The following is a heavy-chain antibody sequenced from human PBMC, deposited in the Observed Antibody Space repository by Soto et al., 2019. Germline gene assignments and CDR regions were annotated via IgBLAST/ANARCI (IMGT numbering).Heavy chain of an antibody. CDR1: GFTFSSYA. D-gene: IGHD3-22*01. CDR2: IGGSGGST. V-gene: IGHV3-23*01. CDR3: AKEGNYYYDSSGYYSFDY. Sequence: GGSLRLSCAASGFTFSSYAMSWVRQAPGKGLEWVSAIGGSGGSTYYADSVKGRFTISRDNSKNTLYLQMNSLRAEDTAVYYCAKEGNYYYDSSGYYSFDYWGQGTLVTVSS. J-gene: IGHJ4*02.